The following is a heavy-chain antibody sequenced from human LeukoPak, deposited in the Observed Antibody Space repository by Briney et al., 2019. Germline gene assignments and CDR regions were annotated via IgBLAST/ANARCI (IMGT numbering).Heavy chain of an antibody. CDR1: GFSVSSYN. CDR2: ITSSGRAV. V-gene: IGHV3-48*04. CDR3: ARTDGLDI. Sequence: PGGSLRLSCAASGFSVSSYNMNWVRQAPGKGLEWISYITSSGRAVYYADSVRGRFTVSRDSAKNSLYLQMNSLRAEDAALYYCARTDGLDIWGQGTMVTVSS. J-gene: IGHJ3*02.